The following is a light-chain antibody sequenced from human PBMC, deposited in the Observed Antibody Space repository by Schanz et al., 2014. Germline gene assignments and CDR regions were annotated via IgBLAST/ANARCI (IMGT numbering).Light chain of an antibody. V-gene: IGKV3-15*01. CDR1: QSVSSN. CDR3: QHRANWLT. Sequence: EIVMTQSPATLSVSPGERATLSCRASQSVSSNLAWYQQKPGQAPRLLIYGASTRATGIPARFSGSGSGTDFTLTISNLEPEDFAVYYCQHRANWLTFGGGTKVEIK. CDR2: GAS. J-gene: IGKJ4*01.